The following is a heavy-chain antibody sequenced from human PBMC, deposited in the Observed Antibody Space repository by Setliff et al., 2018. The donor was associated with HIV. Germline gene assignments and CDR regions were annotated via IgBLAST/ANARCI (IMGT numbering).Heavy chain of an antibody. D-gene: IGHD3-10*01. J-gene: IGHJ4*02. V-gene: IGHV4-39*01. CDR1: GGSISSSSYY. Sequence: SETLSLTCTVSGGSISSSSYYWGWIRQPPGKGLEWIATVFSGGSSKYNPSLWSRVTISVDTSKNQFYLKMDSVTAADTAFYYCARYGPASVIWFGYLDYWGPGMSVTVSS. CDR3: ARYGPASVIWFGYLDY. CDR2: VFSGGSS.